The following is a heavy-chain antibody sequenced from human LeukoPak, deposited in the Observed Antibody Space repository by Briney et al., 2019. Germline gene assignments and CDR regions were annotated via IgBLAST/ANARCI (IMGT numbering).Heavy chain of an antibody. V-gene: IGHV4-39*01. CDR2: IYYSGST. Sequence: SETLSLTCTVSGGSISSSSYYWGWIRQPPGKGLEWIGSIYYSGSTYYNPSLKSRVTISVDTSKNQFSLKLSSVTAADTAVYYCARLRPPIVVVPAARVGFDPWGQGTLVTVSS. CDR1: GGSISSSSYY. J-gene: IGHJ5*02. D-gene: IGHD2-2*01. CDR3: ARLRPPIVVVPAARVGFDP.